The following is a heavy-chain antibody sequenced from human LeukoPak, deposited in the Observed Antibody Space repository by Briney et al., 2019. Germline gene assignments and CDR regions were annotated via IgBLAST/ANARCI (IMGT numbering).Heavy chain of an antibody. Sequence: SETLSLTCTVSGGSISSYYWSWIRQPAGKGLEWIGRIYTSGSTNYNPSLKSRVTMSVDTSKNRFSLKLSSVTAADTAVYYCARDGYYDSSGYYLGFDYWGQGTLVTVSS. CDR3: ARDGYYDSSGYYLGFDY. D-gene: IGHD3-22*01. J-gene: IGHJ4*02. V-gene: IGHV4-4*07. CDR1: GGSISSYY. CDR2: IYTSGST.